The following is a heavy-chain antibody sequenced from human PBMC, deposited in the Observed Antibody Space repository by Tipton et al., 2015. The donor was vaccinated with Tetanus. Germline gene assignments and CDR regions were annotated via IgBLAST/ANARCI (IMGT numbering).Heavy chain of an antibody. CDR1: GGSLSTSH. CDR3: ARSQRVEDDAGGLDFLTGFYGDYWFDL. Sequence: TLSLTCTVSGGSLSTSHWAWIRQPPGKGLEWVGKITYSRTTNYNPSLKSRVTMSVNTAKNQFSLRLSSVTAADTALYYCARSQRVEDDAGGLDFLTGFYGDYWFDLWGRGIPVTVSS. J-gene: IGHJ5*02. D-gene: IGHD3-9*01. V-gene: IGHV4-59*01. CDR2: ITYSRTT.